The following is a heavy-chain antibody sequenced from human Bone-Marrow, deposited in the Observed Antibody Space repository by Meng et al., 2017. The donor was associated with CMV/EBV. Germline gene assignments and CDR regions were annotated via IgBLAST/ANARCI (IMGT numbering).Heavy chain of an antibody. CDR1: GFTFSSYA. D-gene: IGHD5-24*01. CDR3: ARDLGRDGYNPLDY. Sequence: ASGFTFSSYAMHWVRRAPGKGLEWVAVISFDGNNKYYGDTVKGRFSISRDNSKNTLSLQMNGLGAEDTAMYYCARDLGRDGYNPLDYWGRGTLVTVSS. CDR2: ISFDGNNK. V-gene: IGHV3-30-3*01. J-gene: IGHJ4*02.